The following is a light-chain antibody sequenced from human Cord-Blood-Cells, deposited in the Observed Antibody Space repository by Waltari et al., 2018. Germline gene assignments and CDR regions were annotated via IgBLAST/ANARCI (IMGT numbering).Light chain of an antibody. V-gene: IGKV1-27*01. J-gene: IGKJ1*01. CDR3: QKYNSAPWT. Sequence: DIQMTQSPSSLSASVGDRVTITCRARLGISNYLAWYQQKPGKVPKLLIYAASTLQSGVPSRFSGSGSGTDFTLTISSLQPEDVATYYCQKYNSAPWTFGQGTKVEIK. CDR1: LGISNY. CDR2: AAS.